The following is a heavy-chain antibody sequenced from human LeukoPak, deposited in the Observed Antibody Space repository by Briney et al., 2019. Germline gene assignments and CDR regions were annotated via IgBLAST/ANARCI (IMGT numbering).Heavy chain of an antibody. J-gene: IGHJ5*02. CDR2: ISSSSSYI. D-gene: IGHD4-17*01. CDR3: ARDDKGYGDWFDP. CDR1: GFTFSSYS. V-gene: IGHV3-21*01. Sequence: GGSLRLSCAASGFTFSSYSMNWVRQAPGKGLEWVSSISSSSSYIYYADSVKGRFTISRDNAKNSLYLQMNSLRAEDTAVYYCARDDKGYGDWFDPWGQGTLVTVSS.